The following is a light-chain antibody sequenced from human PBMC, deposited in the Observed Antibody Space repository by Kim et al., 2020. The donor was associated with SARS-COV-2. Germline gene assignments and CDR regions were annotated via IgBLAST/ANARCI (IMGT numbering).Light chain of an antibody. V-gene: IGLV3-21*01. CDR1: NIGDKG. J-gene: IGLJ3*02. CDR3: QVWDSSTDNWNWV. Sequence: SYELTQPPSVSVAPGETARIPCGGNNIGDKGVHWYQQKPGQAPVLVIFYDSDRPSGIPERFSGSNSGNTATLTISRVGAGDEADYYCQVWDSSTDNWNWVFGGGTQLTVL. CDR2: YDS.